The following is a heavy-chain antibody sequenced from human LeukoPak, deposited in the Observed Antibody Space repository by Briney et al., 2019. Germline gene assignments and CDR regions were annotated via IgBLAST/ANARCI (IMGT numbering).Heavy chain of an antibody. J-gene: IGHJ4*02. CDR3: AKTASSSSE. CDR2: ISGNSDKT. D-gene: IGHD6-6*01. Sequence: PGGSLRLSCAASGFTFSTTGMSWVRQAPGKGLEWVSGISGNSDKTYYTDSVKGRFSVFRDNSRNTLYLQMNNVRVEDTALYYCAKTASSSSEWGQGTLVTVSS. CDR1: GFTFSTTG. V-gene: IGHV3-23*01.